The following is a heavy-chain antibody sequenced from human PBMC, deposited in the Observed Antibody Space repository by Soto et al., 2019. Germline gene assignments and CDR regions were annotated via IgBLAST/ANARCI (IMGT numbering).Heavy chain of an antibody. CDR2: IIHMFDTP. Sequence: QVQLVQSETEVKKPGSAVKVSCKASGGTFNTYAMNWVRQAPGQGLEWMGGIIHMFDTPRYVQKFQGRVTLNVEDSTTTAYMEMSSLKSDATAVYYCTRSIGSGGVIGGFDYCGQGTLVTVSS. D-gene: IGHD3-16*02. CDR3: TRSIGSGGVIGGFDY. CDR1: GGTFNTYA. J-gene: IGHJ4*02. V-gene: IGHV1-69*01.